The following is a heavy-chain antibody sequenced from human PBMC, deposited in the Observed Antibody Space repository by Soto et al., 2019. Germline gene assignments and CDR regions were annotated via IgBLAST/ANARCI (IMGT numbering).Heavy chain of an antibody. J-gene: IGHJ5*02. V-gene: IGHV3-30-3*01. CDR1: GFTFSSCA. CDR3: ARGSSADLS. Sequence: RLCSAACGFTFSSCAMHWVRQAPGKGLEWVAVISYDGSNKYYADSVKGRFTISRDNSKNTLYLQMNSLRAEDTAVYYCARGSSADLSWGQGTLVTVSS. CDR2: ISYDGSNK. D-gene: IGHD6-6*01.